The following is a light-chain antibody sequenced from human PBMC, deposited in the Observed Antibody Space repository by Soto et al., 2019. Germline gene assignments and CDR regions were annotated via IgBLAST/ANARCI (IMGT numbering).Light chain of an antibody. J-gene: IGKJ3*01. CDR2: GAS. CDR1: QSVSSSY. V-gene: IGKV3-20*01. Sequence: EIVLTQSPGTLSLSPGEGATLSCRASQSVSSSYLACYQQKPGQAPKLLIYGASSRATGIPHRFSGSGSGTDFTLTISRLGPEDFAVYYCQQYANSPLTFGPGTKVDIK. CDR3: QQYANSPLT.